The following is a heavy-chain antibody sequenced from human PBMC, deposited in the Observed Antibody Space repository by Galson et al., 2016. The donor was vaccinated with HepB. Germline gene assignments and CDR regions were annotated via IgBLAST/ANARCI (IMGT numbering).Heavy chain of an antibody. V-gene: IGHV4-38-2*01. D-gene: IGHD2-2*01. CDR1: GYSISSGYF. J-gene: IGHJ4*02. Sequence: EPLSLTCAVSGYSISSGYFWGWIRQPPGKGLEWIGTIFQSGNTHHNPSLKSRVTISPDTSKNQLSLKLSSVTAADTAVYYCARVVDPVLGEFDSWGQGTLVTVSS. CDR2: IFQSGNT. CDR3: ARVVDPVLGEFDS.